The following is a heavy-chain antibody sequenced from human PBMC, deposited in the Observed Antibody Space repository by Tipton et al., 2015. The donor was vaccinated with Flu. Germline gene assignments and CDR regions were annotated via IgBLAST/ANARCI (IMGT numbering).Heavy chain of an antibody. CDR3: ARGPLPDSNWYNGMDV. D-gene: IGHD6-13*01. J-gene: IGHJ6*02. V-gene: IGHV3-13*01. CDR1: GFTFTSYD. CDR2: IGSAGDT. Sequence: SLRLSCAASGFTFTSYDMHWVRQVTGKGLEWVSAIGSAGDTYYLDSVKGRFTISRENGKNSLYLQMNSPGAGDTAVYFCARGPLPDSNWYNGMDVWGQGTTVTVSS.